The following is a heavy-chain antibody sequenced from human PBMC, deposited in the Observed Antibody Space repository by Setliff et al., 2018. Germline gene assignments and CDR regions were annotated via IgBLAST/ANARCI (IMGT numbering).Heavy chain of an antibody. J-gene: IGHJ4*02. D-gene: IGHD2-15*01. CDR1: GFTFSSYA. CDR2: ISGSAQTT. V-gene: IGHV3-23*01. CDR3: AKRGPYCSGGTCHYYFDY. Sequence: PGGSLRLSCAASGFTFSSYAITWVRQAPGKGLEWASMISGSAQTTYYADSVKGRFTISRDNSKNTVYLDVNSLRAEDTAVYYCAKRGPYCSGGTCHYYFDYWGQGTLVTVSS.